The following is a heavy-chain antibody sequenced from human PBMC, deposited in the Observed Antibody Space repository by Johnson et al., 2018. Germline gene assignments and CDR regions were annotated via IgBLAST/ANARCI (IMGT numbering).Heavy chain of an antibody. CDR2: VNSDGSSA. V-gene: IGHV3-74*01. J-gene: IGHJ3*02. CDR1: GFTFTDYW. D-gene: IGHD1-26*01. Sequence: EVQLLESGGGLVQPGGSLRLSCAASGFTFTDYWMSWVRQAPGKGLVWVSRVNSDGSSATYADSVRGRFTISRDNAKNRLYLQMNSLRAEDTAVYYCARAGGNYGRGAFDIWGQGTMVTVSS. CDR3: ARAGGNYGRGAFDI.